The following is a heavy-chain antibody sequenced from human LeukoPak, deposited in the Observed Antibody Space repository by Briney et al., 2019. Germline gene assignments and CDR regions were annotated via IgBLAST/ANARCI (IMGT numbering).Heavy chain of an antibody. V-gene: IGHV3-7*01. J-gene: IGHJ4*02. CDR2: IKQDGSEK. CDR1: GFTFSSYW. D-gene: IGHD3-22*01. CDR3: AREIYYYDSSGYYLDY. Sequence: LAGGSLRLSCAASGFTFSSYWMSWVRQAPGKGLGWVANIKQDGSEKYYVDSVKGRFTISRDNAKNSLYLQMNSLRAEDTAVYYCAREIYYYDSSGYYLDYWGQGTLVTVSS.